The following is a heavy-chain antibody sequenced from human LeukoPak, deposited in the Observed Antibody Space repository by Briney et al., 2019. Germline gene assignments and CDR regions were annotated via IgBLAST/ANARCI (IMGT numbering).Heavy chain of an antibody. Sequence: PSGTLSLTCIVSGGSISNYYWTWIRQPPGKGLEWIGYIYNSGSTNYNPSLKSRVTISLDISKNQFSLKLSSVTAADTAVYYCARDTDSSGYYDSWGQGTLVAVSS. J-gene: IGHJ5*01. CDR2: IYNSGST. D-gene: IGHD3-22*01. V-gene: IGHV4-59*01. CDR1: GGSISNYY. CDR3: ARDTDSSGYYDS.